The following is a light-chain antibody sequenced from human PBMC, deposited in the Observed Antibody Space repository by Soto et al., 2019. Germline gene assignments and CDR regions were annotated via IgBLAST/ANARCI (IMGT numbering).Light chain of an antibody. J-gene: IGLJ1*01. CDR3: SSYTSSSTLEGV. V-gene: IGLV2-14*01. CDR1: SSDVGGYNY. CDR2: EVS. Sequence: QSALTQPASVSESPGQSITISCTGTSSDVGGYNYVSWYQQHPGKAPKLMIYEVSNRPSGVSNRFSGSKSGNTASLTISGLQAEDEADYYCSSYTSSSTLEGVFGTGTKVTVL.